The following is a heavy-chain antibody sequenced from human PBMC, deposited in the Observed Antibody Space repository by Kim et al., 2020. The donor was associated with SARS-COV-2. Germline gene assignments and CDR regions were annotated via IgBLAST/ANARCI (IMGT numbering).Heavy chain of an antibody. D-gene: IGHD4-4*01. CDR1: GGTFSSYA. Sequence: SVKVSCKASGGTFSSYAISWVRQAPGQGLEWMGRVIPILDITNYAQKFQGRVTITADKSTSTAYMELYSLRSEDTAVYYCARDTPYDYRYYYFYMDVWGRGTTVTVAS. V-gene: IGHV1-69*04. CDR2: VIPILDIT. J-gene: IGHJ6*03. CDR3: ARDTPYDYRYYYFYMDV.